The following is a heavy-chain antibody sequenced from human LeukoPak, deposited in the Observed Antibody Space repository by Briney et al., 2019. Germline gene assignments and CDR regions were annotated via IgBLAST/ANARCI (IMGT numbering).Heavy chain of an antibody. Sequence: PSETLSLTCTVSGGSISSSSYYWGWIRQPPGKGLEWIGSIYYSGSTYYNPSLKSRVTISVDTSKNQFSLKLSSVTAADTAVYYCAGARWYYYYYMDVWGKGTSVTVSS. CDR1: GGSISSSSYY. CDR2: IYYSGST. CDR3: AGARWYYYYYMDV. J-gene: IGHJ6*03. D-gene: IGHD4-23*01. V-gene: IGHV4-39*07.